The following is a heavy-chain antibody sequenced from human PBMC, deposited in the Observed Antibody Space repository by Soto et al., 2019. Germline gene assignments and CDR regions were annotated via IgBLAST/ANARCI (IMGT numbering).Heavy chain of an antibody. CDR1: GYTFTSYG. J-gene: IGHJ6*02. V-gene: IGHV1-18*01. CDR3: AREIPNNYYYYGMDV. Sequence: QVQLVQSGAEVKKPGASVKVSCKASGYTFTSYGISWVRQAPGQGLEWMGWISAYNGNTNYAQKLQGRVTMTTDTSTSTAYMELRSLRSADTAVYYCAREIPNNYYYYGMDVWGQGTTVTVSS. CDR2: ISAYNGNT.